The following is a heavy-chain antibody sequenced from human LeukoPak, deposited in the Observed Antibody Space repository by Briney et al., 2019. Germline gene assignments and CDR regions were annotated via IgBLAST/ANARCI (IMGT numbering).Heavy chain of an antibody. J-gene: IGHJ5*02. CDR2: ISSSSSYI. V-gene: IGHV3-21*01. Sequence: GGSLRLSCAASGFTFSSYSMNWVRRAPGKGLEWVSSISSSSSYIYYADSVKGRFTISRDNAKNSLYLQMNSLRAEDTAVYYCARLGITGTNHWGQGTLVTVSS. CDR1: GFTFSSYS. CDR3: ARLGITGTNH. D-gene: IGHD1-20*01.